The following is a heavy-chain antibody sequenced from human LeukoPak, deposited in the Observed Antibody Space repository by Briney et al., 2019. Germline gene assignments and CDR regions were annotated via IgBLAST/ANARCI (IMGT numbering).Heavy chain of an antibody. J-gene: IGHJ4*02. V-gene: IGHV4-30-2*01. CDR3: ARGGLYYDSSGYYTYPFDY. CDR1: GGSISSGGYS. CDR2: IYHSGST. Sequence: SQTLSLTCAVSGGSISSGGYSWSWIRQPPGKGLEWIGYIYHSGSTYYNPSLKSRVTISVDRPKNQFSLKLSSVTAADTAVYYCARGGLYYDSSGYYTYPFDYWGQGTLVTVSS. D-gene: IGHD3-22*01.